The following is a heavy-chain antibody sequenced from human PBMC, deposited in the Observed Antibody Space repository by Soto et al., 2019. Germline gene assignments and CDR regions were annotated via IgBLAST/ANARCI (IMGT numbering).Heavy chain of an antibody. CDR1: GFTFNSYA. CDR3: AKDPRITIFGVVIIPPYGMDV. Sequence: GSLRLSCAASGFTFNSYAMRWVRQAPGKGLEWVSAISGSGGSTYYADSVKVRFTISRDNSKNTLYLQMNSLRAEDTAVYYCAKDPRITIFGVVIIPPYGMDVWGQGTTVTVSS. D-gene: IGHD3-3*01. J-gene: IGHJ6*02. V-gene: IGHV3-23*01. CDR2: ISGSGGST.